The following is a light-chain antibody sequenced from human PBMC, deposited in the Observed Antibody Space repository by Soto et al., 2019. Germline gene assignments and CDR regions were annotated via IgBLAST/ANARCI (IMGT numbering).Light chain of an antibody. CDR2: GAS. CDR3: QHTFNSPPWP. CDR1: QNIDMY. V-gene: IGKV1-39*01. J-gene: IGKJ1*01. Sequence: DIHMTQSPSSLSASVGDTVTITCRASQNIDMYLNWYQQKPGKAPRVLISGASNLQSGVPSRFSGSGSGTDFTLTISSLQSEDFVSYCCQHTFNSPPWPFGQGTKVEVK.